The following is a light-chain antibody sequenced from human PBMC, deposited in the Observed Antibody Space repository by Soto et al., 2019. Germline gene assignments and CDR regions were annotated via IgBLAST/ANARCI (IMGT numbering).Light chain of an antibody. V-gene: IGKV3-20*01. CDR1: QSVSSSY. Sequence: EIVLTQSPGTLSLSPGERATLSCRASQSVSSSYLAWYQQKPGQAPRLLIYGASSRATGIPDRFSGSGSGTDFTLTISRLEPEDFAVYYCQQYDSSPLTFGGGTKLEIK. CDR3: QQYDSSPLT. J-gene: IGKJ4*01. CDR2: GAS.